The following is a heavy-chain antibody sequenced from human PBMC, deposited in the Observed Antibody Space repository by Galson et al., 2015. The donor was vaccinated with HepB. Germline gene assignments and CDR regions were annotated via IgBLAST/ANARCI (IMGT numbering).Heavy chain of an antibody. Sequence: SLRLSCAASGFSFTSYWMSWVRQAPGKGLEWVANINQDGSEGYYVDSVRGRFTISKDTAKNSLYLQVSSLRAEDTAVYYCARESIPSDSGSYLNYRAFDIWGQGTMVTVSS. J-gene: IGHJ3*02. V-gene: IGHV3-7*03. CDR3: ARESIPSDSGSYLNYRAFDI. CDR1: GFSFTSYW. CDR2: INQDGSEG. D-gene: IGHD3-10*01.